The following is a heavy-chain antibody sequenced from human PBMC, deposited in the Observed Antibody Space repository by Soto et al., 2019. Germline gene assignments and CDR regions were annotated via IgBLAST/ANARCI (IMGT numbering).Heavy chain of an antibody. V-gene: IGHV3-21*01. J-gene: IGHJ5*02. CDR1: GFTFSSYS. CDR2: ISSSSSYI. CDR3: ARGETGYSSGWYGRFVP. Sequence: EVQLVESGGGLVKPGGSLRLSCAASGFTFSSYSMNWVRQAPGKGLEWVSSISSSSSYIYYADSVKGRFTISRDNAKTSLYLQMNSLRAEDTAVYYCARGETGYSSGWYGRFVPWGQGTLVTVSS. D-gene: IGHD6-19*01.